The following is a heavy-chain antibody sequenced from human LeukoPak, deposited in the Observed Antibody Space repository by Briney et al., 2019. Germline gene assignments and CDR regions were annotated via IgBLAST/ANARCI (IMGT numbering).Heavy chain of an antibody. D-gene: IGHD4-23*01. V-gene: IGHV3-53*01. CDR3: ARPYGGNSAGDAFDI. Sequence: GGSLTLSCAASGFTVSSNYMSWVRQAPGKGLELVSVIYIGGSTYYSDSVTGRVTISIDNSKNTLYLQMNSLKAEDTAVYYCARPYGGNSAGDAFDIWGQGTMVTVSS. CDR2: IYIGGST. J-gene: IGHJ3*02. CDR1: GFTVSSNY.